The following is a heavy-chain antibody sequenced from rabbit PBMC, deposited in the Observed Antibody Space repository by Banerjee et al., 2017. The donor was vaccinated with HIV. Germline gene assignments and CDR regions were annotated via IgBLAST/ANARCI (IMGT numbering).Heavy chain of an antibody. V-gene: IGHV1S45*01. CDR1: GFDFSSYY. J-gene: IGHJ4*01. D-gene: IGHD1-1*01. Sequence: QEQLKESGGGLVQPGGSLKVSCIASGFDFSSYYMSWVRQAPGKGLEWIACIYGATGSSAWYANWAKGRFTISKTSSTTVTLQMTSLTVADTATYWCARAANNIGYCAGLWGPGTLVTVS. CDR3: ARAANNIGYCAGL. CDR2: IYGATGSSA.